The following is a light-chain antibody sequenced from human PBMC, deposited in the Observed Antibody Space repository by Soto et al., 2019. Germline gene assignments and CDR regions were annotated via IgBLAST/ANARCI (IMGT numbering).Light chain of an antibody. CDR3: QQYADWPRT. Sequence: VMTQSPVTLSVSPGERATLSCRASQSISGKLAWYQQKPGQAPRLLIYDASTRATGIPDRFSGSGSGTDFTLTISSLQSEDFAVYYCQQYADWPRTFGLGPRWKS. CDR1: QSISGK. J-gene: IGKJ1*01. CDR2: DAS. V-gene: IGKV3-15*01.